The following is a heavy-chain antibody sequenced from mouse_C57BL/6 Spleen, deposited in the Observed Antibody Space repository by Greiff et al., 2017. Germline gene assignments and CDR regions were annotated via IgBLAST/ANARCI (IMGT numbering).Heavy chain of an antibody. V-gene: IGHV1-47*01. CDR3: ARTKGLYYFDC. Sequence: QVQLKQSGAELVKPGASVKMSCKASGYTFTTYPIAWMKQNHGKSLEWIGNFNPYNDDTNYNEMFKGKAKLTVEKSSSPVYLKLSRLTSDNYAVSYYARTKGLYYFDCWGQSTTLTVS. J-gene: IGHJ2*01. CDR2: FNPYNDDT. CDR1: GYTFTTYP.